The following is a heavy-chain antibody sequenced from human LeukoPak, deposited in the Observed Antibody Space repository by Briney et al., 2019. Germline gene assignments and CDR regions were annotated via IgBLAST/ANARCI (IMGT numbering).Heavy chain of an antibody. CDR2: ISAYNGNT. CDR3: ARDRGYYYYDSSGYYRDAFDI. J-gene: IGHJ3*02. D-gene: IGHD3-22*01. V-gene: IGHV1-18*01. CDR1: GYTFTSYG. Sequence: ASVKVSCKASGYTFTSYGISWVRQAPGQGLEWMGWISAYNGNTNYAQKLQGRVTMATDTSTSTAYMELRSLRSDDTAVYYCARDRGYYYYDSSGYYRDAFDIWGQGTMVTVSS.